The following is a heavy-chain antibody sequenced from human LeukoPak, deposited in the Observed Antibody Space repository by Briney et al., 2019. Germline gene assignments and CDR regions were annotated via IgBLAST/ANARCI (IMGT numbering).Heavy chain of an antibody. V-gene: IGHV1-69*05. J-gene: IGHJ5*02. CDR2: IIPIFGTA. CDR1: GGTFSSYA. Sequence: SVKVSCKASGGTFSSYAISWVRQAPGQGLEWMGGIIPIFGTANYAQKFQGRVTITTDESTSTAYIELSSLRSEDTAVYYCARGDYSNLLAHFGFDPWGQGTLVTVSS. D-gene: IGHD4-11*01. CDR3: ARGDYSNLLAHFGFDP.